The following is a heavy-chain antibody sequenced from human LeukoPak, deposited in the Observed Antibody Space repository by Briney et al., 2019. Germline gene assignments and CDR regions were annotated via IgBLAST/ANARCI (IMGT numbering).Heavy chain of an antibody. V-gene: IGHV1-18*04. CDR3: AREPPIPYYYDSSGYYGYFQH. Sequence: ASVKVSCKASGYTFTGYYMHWVRQAPGQGLEWMGWISAYNGNTNYAQKLQGRVTMTTDTSTSTAYMELRSLRSDDTAVYYCAREPPIPYYYDSSGYYGYFQHWGQGTLVTVSS. D-gene: IGHD3-22*01. J-gene: IGHJ1*01. CDR1: GYTFTGYY. CDR2: ISAYNGNT.